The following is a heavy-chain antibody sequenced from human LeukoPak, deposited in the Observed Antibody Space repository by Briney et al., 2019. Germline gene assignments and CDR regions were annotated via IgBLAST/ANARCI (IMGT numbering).Heavy chain of an antibody. CDR3: ARAVRRTEITMVRGVIITGWFDP. CDR2: IYYSGST. J-gene: IGHJ5*02. Sequence: SSETLSLTCTVSGGSISSYYWSWIRQPPGKGLEWIGYIYYSGSTNYNPSLKSRVTISVDTSKNQFSLKLSSVTAADTAVYYCARAVRRTEITMVRGVIITGWFDPWGQGTLVTVSS. CDR1: GGSISSYY. D-gene: IGHD3-10*01. V-gene: IGHV4-59*01.